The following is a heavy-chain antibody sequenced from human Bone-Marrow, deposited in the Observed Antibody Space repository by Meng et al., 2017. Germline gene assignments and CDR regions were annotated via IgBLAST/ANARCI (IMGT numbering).Heavy chain of an antibody. D-gene: IGHD3-9*01. CDR1: GFTFSNAW. CDR2: IKSKTDGGTT. V-gene: IGHV3-15*01. CDR3: TWDDKAVSDY. J-gene: IGHJ4*02. Sequence: EVEVVEAGGGLVKPGGSLRLSCAASGFTFSNAWMSWVRQAPGKGLEWVGRIKSKTDGGTTDYAAPVKGRFTISRDDSKSTLYLQLSGLTTDDTGVYYCTWDDKAVSDYWGQGTLVTVSS.